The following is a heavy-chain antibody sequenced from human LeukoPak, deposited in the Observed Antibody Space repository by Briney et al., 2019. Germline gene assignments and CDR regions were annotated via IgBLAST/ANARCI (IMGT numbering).Heavy chain of an antibody. Sequence: GASVKVSCKASGYTFTGYAMHWVRQAPGQRLEWMGWINAGNGNTKYSRKFQGRVTITRDTSASTAYMELSSLRSEDTAVYYCARTGYSSSWPDYWGQGTLVTVSS. CDR2: INAGNGNT. D-gene: IGHD6-13*01. CDR3: ARTGYSSSWPDY. CDR1: GYTFTGYA. J-gene: IGHJ4*02. V-gene: IGHV1-3*01.